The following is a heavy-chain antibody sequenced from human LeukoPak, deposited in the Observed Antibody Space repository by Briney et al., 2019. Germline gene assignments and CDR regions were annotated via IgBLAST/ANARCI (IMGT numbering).Heavy chain of an antibody. CDR1: GFTFSNFW. J-gene: IGHJ4*02. Sequence: PGGFLRLSCAASGFTFSNFWLHWVRQAPGKGLEWVSRITSDGSNINYADSVQGRFTISRDNAKNTLYLQMNSLRAEDTAVYYCARGGHSSFDYWGQGALVTVSS. D-gene: IGHD3-16*01. CDR3: ARGGHSSFDY. V-gene: IGHV3-74*01. CDR2: ITSDGSNI.